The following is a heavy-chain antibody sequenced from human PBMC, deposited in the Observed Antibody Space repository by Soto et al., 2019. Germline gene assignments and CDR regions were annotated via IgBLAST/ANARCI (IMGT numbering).Heavy chain of an antibody. D-gene: IGHD2-21*02. Sequence: SETLSLTCTVSGGSISGYYWSWIRQPPGKGLEWIGYMYNTGSTVYNPSFKSRVTISVDTSKSQFSLKLNSVTAADTAVYYCARDLWGYCGTDCYPLDVWGQGTTVTVSS. V-gene: IGHV4-59*01. CDR1: GGSISGYY. CDR2: MYNTGST. CDR3: ARDLWGYCGTDCYPLDV. J-gene: IGHJ6*02.